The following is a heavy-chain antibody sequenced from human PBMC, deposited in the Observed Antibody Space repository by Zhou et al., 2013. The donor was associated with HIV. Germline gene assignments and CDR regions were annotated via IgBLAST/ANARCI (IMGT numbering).Heavy chain of an antibody. CDR1: GYTFTSYT. CDR3: ARDQPKPYYYDSRGYYYNGHNWFDP. D-gene: IGHD3-22*01. Sequence: QVQLVQSGAEVKKPGASVKVSCKASGYTFTSYTMHWVRQAPGQRLEWMGGIIPIFGSTNYAQKFQGRVTITADESTSTAYMYLSSLRSEDTAVYYCARDQPKPYYYDSRGYYYNGHNWFDPGPGNPGHRLL. V-gene: IGHV1-69*01. J-gene: IGHJ5*02. CDR2: IIPIFGST.